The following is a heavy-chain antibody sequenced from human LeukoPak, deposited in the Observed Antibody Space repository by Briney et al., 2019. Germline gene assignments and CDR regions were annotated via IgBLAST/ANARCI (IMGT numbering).Heavy chain of an antibody. Sequence: PGGSLRLSCEASGFTFSGYEMNWVRQAPGTGLEWIAYICGRGVTTYFADSVKGRFTISRDDAKNSLYLQMNSLRAEDTAVYFCARVGCSGGSCYSRGDYYYGMDVWGQGTTVTVSS. CDR3: ARVGCSGGSCYSRGDYYYGMDV. V-gene: IGHV3-48*03. J-gene: IGHJ6*02. D-gene: IGHD2-15*01. CDR2: ICGRGVTT. CDR1: GFTFSGYE.